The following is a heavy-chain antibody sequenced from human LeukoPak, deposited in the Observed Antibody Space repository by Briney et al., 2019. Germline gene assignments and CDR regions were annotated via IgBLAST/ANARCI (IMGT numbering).Heavy chain of an antibody. D-gene: IGHD1-26*01. CDR3: AKALGSGSYWCPDY. CDR1: GFTFSSYA. V-gene: IGHV3-23*01. CDR2: ISGSGGST. J-gene: IGHJ4*02. Sequence: GGSLRLSCAASGFTFSSYAMSWVRQAPGKGLEWVSAISGSGGSTYYADSVKGRFTISRDNSKNTLYLQMNSLRAEDTAVYYCAKALGSGSYWCPDYWGQGTLVTVSS.